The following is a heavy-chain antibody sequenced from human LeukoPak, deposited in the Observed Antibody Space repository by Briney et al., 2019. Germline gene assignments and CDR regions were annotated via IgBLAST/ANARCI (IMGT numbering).Heavy chain of an antibody. V-gene: IGHV3-23*01. CDR3: ASQTSGYSGYSSHY. D-gene: IGHD5-12*01. Sequence: PGGSLRLSCAASGFTFSSYAMSWVRQAPGKGLDWVSAISAIGGSTSYADSVKGRFTISRDNSKNTLYLQMNSLRAVDTAVYYCASQTSGYSGYSSHYWGQGTLVTVSS. CDR2: ISAIGGST. CDR1: GFTFSSYA. J-gene: IGHJ4*02.